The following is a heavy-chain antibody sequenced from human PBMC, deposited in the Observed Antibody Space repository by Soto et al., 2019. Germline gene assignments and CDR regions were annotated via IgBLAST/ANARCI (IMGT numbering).Heavy chain of an antibody. CDR2: ISGSCGRT. CDR1: GFTFSSYV. V-gene: IGHV3-23*01. J-gene: IGHJ4*02. D-gene: IGHD3-3*01. CDR3: AKVPYDFWSGYYPPLYFDY. Sequence: EVQLLESGGGLVQPGGSLRLSCAASGFTFSSYVMSWVRQAPRKGLEWVSGISGSCGRTYYADSVKGRFTISRDNSKNTLYLQMNSLRAEDTAVYYCAKVPYDFWSGYYPPLYFDYWGQGTLVTVSS.